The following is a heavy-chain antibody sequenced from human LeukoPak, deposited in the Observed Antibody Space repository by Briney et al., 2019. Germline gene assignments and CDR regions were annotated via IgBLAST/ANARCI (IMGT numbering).Heavy chain of an antibody. CDR1: GFTFDDYG. V-gene: IGHV3-20*04. CDR2: INWNGGST. Sequence: PGGSLRLSCAASGFTFDDYGMSWVRQAPGKGLEWVSGINWNGGSTGYSDAVKGRFTISRDNAKNSLYLQMNSLRAEDTALYYCARDYDSSGYPYYYYYMDVWGKGTTVTVSS. CDR3: ARDYDSSGYPYYYYYMDV. D-gene: IGHD3-22*01. J-gene: IGHJ6*03.